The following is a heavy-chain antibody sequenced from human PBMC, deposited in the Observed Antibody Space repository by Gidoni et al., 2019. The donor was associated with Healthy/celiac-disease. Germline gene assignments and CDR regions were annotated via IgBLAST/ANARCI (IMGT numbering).Heavy chain of an antibody. CDR1: GFTFSSYG. CDR2: IKQDGSEK. V-gene: IGHV3-7*01. Sequence: EVQLVESGGGLVQPGGSLRLSCAASGFTFSSYGMSWVRQAPGKGLEWVANIKQDGSEKYYVDSVKGRFTISRDNAKNSLYLQMNSLRAEDTAVYYCARGKCSGGSCYSVWLGSMGHAFDIWGQGTMVTVSS. D-gene: IGHD2-15*01. CDR3: ARGKCSGGSCYSVWLGSMGHAFDI. J-gene: IGHJ3*02.